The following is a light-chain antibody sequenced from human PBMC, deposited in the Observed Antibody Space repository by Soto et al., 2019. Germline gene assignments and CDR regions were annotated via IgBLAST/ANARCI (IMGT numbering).Light chain of an antibody. V-gene: IGLV1-40*01. CDR3: QSYDSSLSGLV. CDR2: GNS. CDR1: SSNIGAGYD. J-gene: IGLJ1*01. Sequence: QSALTQPPSVSGAPGQRVTISCTGSSSNIGAGYDVHWYQQLPGTAPKLLIYGNSNRLSGVPDRFSGSKSGTSASLAITGLQAEDEADYYCQSYDSSLSGLVFGTGTKVTVL.